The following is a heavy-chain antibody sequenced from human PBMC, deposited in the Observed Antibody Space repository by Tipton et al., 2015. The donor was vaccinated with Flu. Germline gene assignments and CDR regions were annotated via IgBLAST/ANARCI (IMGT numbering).Heavy chain of an antibody. CDR3: ARPGIAAAVQLGYCDY. J-gene: IGHJ4*02. Sequence: SLRLSCAASGFTFSTYGMHWVRQAPGKGLEWVAVIWYDGSNKYYADSVKGRFTISRDNSKNTLYLQMNSLRAEDTAVYYCARPGIAAAVQLGYCDYWGQGTLVTVSS. D-gene: IGHD6-13*01. CDR1: GFTFSTYG. V-gene: IGHV3-33*01. CDR2: IWYDGSNK.